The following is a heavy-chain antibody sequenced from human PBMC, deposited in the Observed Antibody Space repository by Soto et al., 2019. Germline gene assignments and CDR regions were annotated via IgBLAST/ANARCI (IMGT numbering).Heavy chain of an antibody. CDR2: IYHGGST. V-gene: IGHV4-4*02. Sequence: SETLSLTCAVSGGSISSSNWWSWVRQPPGKGLEWIGEIYHGGSTNHNPSLKSRVTISVDKSKNQFSLKLSSVTAADTAVYYCARSRGYYDSSGYSYYWGQGTLVTVSS. J-gene: IGHJ4*02. CDR1: GGSISSSNW. D-gene: IGHD3-22*01. CDR3: ARSRGYYDSSGYSYY.